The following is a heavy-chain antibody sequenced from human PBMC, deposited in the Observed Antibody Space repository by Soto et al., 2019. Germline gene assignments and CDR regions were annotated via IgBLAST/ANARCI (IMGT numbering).Heavy chain of an antibody. J-gene: IGHJ4*02. CDR1: GASINTGGFY. CDR2: GSHTGSR. CDR3: ARVKVTTESFDS. V-gene: IGHV4-31*03. Sequence: SETLSLTCSVSGASINTGGFYWSWVRQYPGKGLDWIGYGSHTGSRYLKPSLRSRITISLDTPNNQFSLRLTSVTAADTAVYYCARVKVTTESFDSWGQGSLVTVSS. D-gene: IGHD4-17*01.